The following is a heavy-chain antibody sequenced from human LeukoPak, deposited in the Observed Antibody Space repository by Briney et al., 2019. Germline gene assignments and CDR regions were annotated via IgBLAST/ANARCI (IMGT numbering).Heavy chain of an antibody. CDR1: GFTFSSYA. V-gene: IGHV3-30-3*01. J-gene: IGHJ4*02. Sequence: GGSLRLSCAASGFTFSSYAMHWVRQAPGKGLEWVAVISYDGSNKYYADSVKGRFTISRDNSKNTLYLQMNSPRAEDTAVYYCARGLTGYYFDYWGQGTLVTVSS. CDR2: ISYDGSNK. CDR3: ARGLTGYYFDY. D-gene: IGHD3-9*01.